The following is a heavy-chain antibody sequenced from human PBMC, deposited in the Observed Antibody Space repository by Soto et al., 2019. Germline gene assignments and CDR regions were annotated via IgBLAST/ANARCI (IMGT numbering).Heavy chain of an antibody. CDR1: GGSISSYY. D-gene: IGHD3-10*01. CDR2: IYYSGST. Sequence: SETLSLTCTVSGGSISSYYWSWIRQPPGKGLEWIGYIYYSGSTYNNPSLKSRVTISVDTSKNQFSLKLSSVTAADTAVYFCARQSEYYYASGRAAPLYGMDVWGQGTTVTVSS. CDR3: ARQSEYYYASGRAAPLYGMDV. V-gene: IGHV4-59*08. J-gene: IGHJ6*02.